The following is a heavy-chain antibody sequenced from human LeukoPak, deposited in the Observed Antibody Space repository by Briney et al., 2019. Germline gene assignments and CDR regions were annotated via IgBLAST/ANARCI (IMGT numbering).Heavy chain of an antibody. Sequence: PGGSLRLSCAASGFTFTTYAMTWVRQAPGTGLEWVSTIRGSGGSTYYADSVKGRFTISRDISKNTVYLQMNTLRAEDTALYYCAGYCSGGNCYSGFVYGGQGTMVAVSS. CDR3: AGYCSGGNCYSGFVY. CDR1: GFTFTTYA. D-gene: IGHD2-15*01. V-gene: IGHV3-23*01. CDR2: IRGSGGST. J-gene: IGHJ4*02.